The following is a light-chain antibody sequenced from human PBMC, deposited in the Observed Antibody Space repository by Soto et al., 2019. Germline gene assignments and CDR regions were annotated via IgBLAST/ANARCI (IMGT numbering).Light chain of an antibody. Sequence: DTQMTQSPSNLSASVGNRVTITCRASQSISSWLAWYQQKPGRAPKLLIYKASSLESGVPSRFSGSGSGTEFTLTISRLEPADFGVYYCQQYGSSHTFGQGTRLEIK. CDR2: KAS. CDR3: QQYGSSHT. CDR1: QSISSW. V-gene: IGKV1-5*03. J-gene: IGKJ5*01.